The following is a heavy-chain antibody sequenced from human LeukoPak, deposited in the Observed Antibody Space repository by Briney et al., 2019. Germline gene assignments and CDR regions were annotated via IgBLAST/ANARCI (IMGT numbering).Heavy chain of an antibody. Sequence: GASVKVSCKASGYTFTSYGISWVRQAPGQGLEWMGRIIPTLGIANYARKFQGRVTITADKSTSTAYMELSSLRSEDTAVYYCARVIDYGDYGDYWGQGTLVTVSS. CDR3: ARVIDYGDYGDY. CDR2: IIPTLGIA. V-gene: IGHV1-69*04. J-gene: IGHJ4*02. CDR1: GYTFTSYG. D-gene: IGHD4-17*01.